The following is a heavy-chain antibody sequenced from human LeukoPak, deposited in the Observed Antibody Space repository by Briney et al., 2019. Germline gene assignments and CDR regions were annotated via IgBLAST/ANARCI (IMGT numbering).Heavy chain of an antibody. J-gene: IGHJ5*02. CDR1: GGSISSGGYY. V-gene: IGHV4-30-2*01. Sequence: SQTLSLTCTVSGGSISSGGYYWSWIRQPPGKGLEWIGEINHSGSTNYNPSLKSRVTISVDTSKNQFSLKLSSVTAADTAVYYCARGGGTLRRLNWFDPWGQGTLVTVSS. CDR3: ARGGGTLRRLNWFDP. CDR2: INHSGST. D-gene: IGHD1-1*01.